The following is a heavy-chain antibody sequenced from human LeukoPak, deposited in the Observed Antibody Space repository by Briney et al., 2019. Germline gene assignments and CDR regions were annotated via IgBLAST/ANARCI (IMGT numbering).Heavy chain of an antibody. CDR1: GFTVSSNY. CDR3: AKSVITFGGVIGKFDY. J-gene: IGHJ4*02. D-gene: IGHD3-16*02. V-gene: IGHV3-53*01. Sequence: GGSLRLSCAASGFTVSSNYMSWVRQAPGKGLEWVSVIYSGDTTYYADSVKGRFTISRDNSKNTLYLQMNSLRAEDTAVYYCAKSVITFGGVIGKFDYWGQGTLVTVSS. CDR2: IYSGDTT.